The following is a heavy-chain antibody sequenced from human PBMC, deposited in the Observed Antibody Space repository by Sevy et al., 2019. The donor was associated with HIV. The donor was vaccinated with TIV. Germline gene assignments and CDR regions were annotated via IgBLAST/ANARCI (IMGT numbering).Heavy chain of an antibody. CDR3: ARGGRFGHYFDL. J-gene: IGHJ2*01. D-gene: IGHD3-10*01. CDR2: IKERGSEK. V-gene: IGHV3-7*01. Sequence: GGSLRLSCAASGFTFSNYWMSWVRQAPGKGLEWVADIKERGSEKYYVDSVKGRFTLSRDKAKNSLDLQMDSLSNEDTAVYYCARGGRFGHYFDLWGRGTLVTVSS. CDR1: GFTFSNYW.